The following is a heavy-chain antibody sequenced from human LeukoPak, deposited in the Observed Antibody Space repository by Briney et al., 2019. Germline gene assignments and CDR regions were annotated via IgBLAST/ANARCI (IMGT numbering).Heavy chain of an antibody. CDR3: ARESGSYSAFDY. CDR2: IYSGGTT. V-gene: IGHV3-66*02. CDR1: GFTVSSNY. D-gene: IGHD1-26*01. J-gene: IGHJ4*02. Sequence: GGSPRLSCAASGFTVSSNYMSWVRQAPGKGLEWVSVIYSGGTTYYVDSVKGRFTISRGNSKNTLYLQINSLRAEDAAVYYCARESGSYSAFDYWGQGTLVTVSS.